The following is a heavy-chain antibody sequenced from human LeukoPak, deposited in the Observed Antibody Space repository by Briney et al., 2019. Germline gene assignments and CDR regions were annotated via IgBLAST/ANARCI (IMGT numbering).Heavy chain of an antibody. Sequence: SETLSLTCTVSGGSISSSSYYWGWIRQPPGKGLEWIGSIYYSGSTYYNPSLKSRVTISVDTSKNQFSLKLSSVTAADTAVYYCARGAPIAVAGRFGFDPWGQGTLVTVSS. V-gene: IGHV4-39*07. D-gene: IGHD6-19*01. CDR1: GGSISSSSYY. J-gene: IGHJ5*02. CDR3: ARGAPIAVAGRFGFDP. CDR2: IYYSGST.